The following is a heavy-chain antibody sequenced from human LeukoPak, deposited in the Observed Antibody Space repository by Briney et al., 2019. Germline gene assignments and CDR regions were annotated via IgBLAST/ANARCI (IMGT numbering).Heavy chain of an antibody. J-gene: IGHJ6*02. CDR3: ARGSDGSGSYYTHYYYGMDV. D-gene: IGHD3-10*01. V-gene: IGHV3-21*01. Sequence: VGSLRLSCAASGFTFSSYSMNWVRQAPGKGLEWVSSISSSSSYIYYADSVKGRFTIFRDNAKNSLYLQMNSLRAEDTAAYYCARGSDGSGSYYTHYYYGMDVWGQGTTVTVSS. CDR1: GFTFSSYS. CDR2: ISSSSSYI.